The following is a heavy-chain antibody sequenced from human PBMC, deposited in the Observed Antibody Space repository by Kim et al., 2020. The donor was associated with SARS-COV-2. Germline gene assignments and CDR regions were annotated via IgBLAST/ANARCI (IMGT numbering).Heavy chain of an antibody. D-gene: IGHD3-22*01. CDR3: ARDAHYYDSSGYPAGYYYGMDV. Sequence: SVKVSCKASGGTFSSYAISWVRQAPGQGLEWMGRIIPILGIANYAQKFQGRVTITADKSTSTAYMELSSLRSEDTAVYYCARDAHYYDSSGYPAGYYYGMDVWGQGTTVTVSS. CDR2: IIPILGIA. V-gene: IGHV1-69*04. CDR1: GGTFSSYA. J-gene: IGHJ6*02.